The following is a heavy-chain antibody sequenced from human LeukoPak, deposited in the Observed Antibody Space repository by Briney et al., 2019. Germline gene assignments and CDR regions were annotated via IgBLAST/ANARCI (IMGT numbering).Heavy chain of an antibody. J-gene: IGHJ4*02. CDR2: ISAYNGNT. CDR1: GYTFTSYG. Sequence: ASVKVSCKASGYTFTSYGISWVRQAPGQGLEWMGWISAYNGNTNYAQKLQGRVTMTTDTSTSAAYMELRSLRSDDTAVYYWARGPLYSSSWYVLLDYWGQGTLVTVSS. CDR3: ARGPLYSSSWYVLLDY. D-gene: IGHD6-13*01. V-gene: IGHV1-18*01.